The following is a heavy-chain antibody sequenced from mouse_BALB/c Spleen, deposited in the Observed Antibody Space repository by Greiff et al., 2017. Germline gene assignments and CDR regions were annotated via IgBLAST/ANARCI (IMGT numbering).Heavy chain of an antibody. J-gene: IGHJ3*01. CDR1: GYTFTDYN. V-gene: IGHV1-18*01. Sequence: DVKLQESGPELVKPGASVKIPCKASGYTFTDYNMDWVKQSHGKSLEWIGDINPNNGGTIYNQKFKGKATLTVDKSSSTAYMELRSLTSEDTAVYYCARWGSSYEGFAYWGQGTLVTVSA. CDR3: ARWGSSYEGFAY. D-gene: IGHD1-1*01. CDR2: INPNNGGT.